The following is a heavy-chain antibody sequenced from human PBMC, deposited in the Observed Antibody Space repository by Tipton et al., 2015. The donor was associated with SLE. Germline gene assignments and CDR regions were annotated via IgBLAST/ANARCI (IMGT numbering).Heavy chain of an antibody. V-gene: IGHV3-23*01. CDR1: GFTFSSYA. Sequence: SLRLSCAASGFTFSSYAMSWVRQAPGKGLEWVSAISGSGGSTYYADSVKGRFTISRDNSKNTLYLQMNSLRAEDTAVYYCAKEAEYYYDSSGYYHYFDYWGQGTLVTVSS. CDR3: AKEAEYYYDSSGYYHYFDY. J-gene: IGHJ4*02. CDR2: ISGSGGST. D-gene: IGHD3-22*01.